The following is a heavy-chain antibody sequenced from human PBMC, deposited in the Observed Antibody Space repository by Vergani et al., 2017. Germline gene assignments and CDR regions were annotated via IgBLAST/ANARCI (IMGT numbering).Heavy chain of an antibody. D-gene: IGHD3-9*01. CDR2: INPSGGHT. CDR3: ARGEFGILTGYRY. Sequence: QVQVVQSGAEVKKSGASVKVSCKTSGYTFSNYYMHWVRQAPGQGLEWMGIINPSGGHTNYAQKFQGRVTMTRDTSTSTVYVELSSLRSEDTAIYYCARGEFGILTGYRYWGQGTLVTVSA. CDR1: GYTFSNYY. J-gene: IGHJ4*02. V-gene: IGHV1-46*03.